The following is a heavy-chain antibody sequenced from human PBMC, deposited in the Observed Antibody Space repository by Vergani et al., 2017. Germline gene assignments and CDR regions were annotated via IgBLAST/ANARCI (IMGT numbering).Heavy chain of an antibody. Sequence: QITLKESGPTLVKPTQTLTLTCTFSGFSLSTSGVGVGWIRQPPGKALEWLALIYWNDDKRYSPSLKSMLTITTDTSKNQVVLTMTNMDPVAPYTYDCANRLRFCSGGSTYYADSVKGRLTIARDNSKNTLYLQMNSLRAEDTAVYYCAKDVGEYCSSTSCLSFDYWGQGTLVTVSS. CDR1: GFSLSTSGVG. V-gene: IGHV2-5*01. CDR3: ANRLRFCSGGSTYYADSVKGRLTIARDNSKNTLYLQMNSLRAEDTAVYYCAKDVGEYCSSTSCLSFDY. CDR2: IYWNDDK. D-gene: IGHD2-15*01. J-gene: IGHJ4*02.